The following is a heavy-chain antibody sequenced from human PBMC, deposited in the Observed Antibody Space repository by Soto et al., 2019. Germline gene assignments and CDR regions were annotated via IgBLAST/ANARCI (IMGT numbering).Heavy chain of an antibody. CDR3: ARHFFYSSSSGYDAFDI. V-gene: IGHV4-59*08. D-gene: IGHD6-6*01. Sequence: SETPSLTCTVSGGSISSYYWSWIRQPPGKGLEWIGYIYYSGSTNYNPSLKSRVTISVDTSKNQFSLKLSSVTAADTAVYYCARHFFYSSSSGYDAFDIWGQGTMVTVSS. CDR2: IYYSGST. CDR1: GGSISSYY. J-gene: IGHJ3*02.